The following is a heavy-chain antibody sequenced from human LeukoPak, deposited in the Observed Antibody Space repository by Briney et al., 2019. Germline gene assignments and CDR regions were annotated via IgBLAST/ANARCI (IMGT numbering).Heavy chain of an antibody. J-gene: IGHJ4*02. CDR3: ATGFARGNSY. CDR1: GFTFSTYA. V-gene: IGHV3-23*01. CDR2: ISVSGGST. D-gene: IGHD1-7*01. Sequence: GSLRLSCAASGFTFSTYAMSWVRPAPGKGLEWVSTISVSGGSTYYADSVKGRFTISRDNSKNTLYLQMNSLRAEDTAVYYCATGFARGNSYWGQGTLVTVSS.